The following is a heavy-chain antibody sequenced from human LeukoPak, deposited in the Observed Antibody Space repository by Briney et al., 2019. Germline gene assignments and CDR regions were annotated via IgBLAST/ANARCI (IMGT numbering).Heavy chain of an antibody. CDR3: ARSGRYNWNDAWAAFDI. Sequence: ASVKVSCKASGYTFISYGISWVRQAPGQGLEWMGWISAYIGNTNYAQKFQGRVTMTTDTSTSTVYMELRSLRSDDTAVYYCARSGRYNWNDAWAAFDIWGLGTMVTVSS. V-gene: IGHV1-18*01. D-gene: IGHD1-1*01. CDR2: ISAYIGNT. J-gene: IGHJ3*02. CDR1: GYTFISYG.